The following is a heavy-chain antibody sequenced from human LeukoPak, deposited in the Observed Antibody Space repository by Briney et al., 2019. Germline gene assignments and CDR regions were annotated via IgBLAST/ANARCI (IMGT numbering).Heavy chain of an antibody. CDR3: ARDGDYGTGSYYRGCIDS. CDR1: GYSFTAFY. Sequence: GASVKVSCKTSGYSFTAFYIHWVRQAPGQGLEWXXXXXXRRGDTNYAQKFQGRVTMTRDTSISTAYLDLSSLRSDDTAVYYCARDGDYGTGSYYRGCIDSWGQGTPVTVSP. D-gene: IGHD3-10*01. J-gene: IGHJ4*02. V-gene: IGHV1-2*02. CDR2: XXXRRGDT.